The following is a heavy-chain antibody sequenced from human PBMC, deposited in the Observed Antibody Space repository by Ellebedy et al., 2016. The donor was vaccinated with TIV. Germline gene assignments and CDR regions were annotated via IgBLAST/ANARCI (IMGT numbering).Heavy chain of an antibody. CDR2: INHSGST. D-gene: IGHD5-18*01. CDR1: GGSFSGYY. CDR3: ARGYSYAFY. Sequence: SETLSLTXAVYGGSFSGYYWSWIRQPPGKGLEWIGEINHSGSTNYNPSLKSRVTISVDTSKNQFSLKLSSVTAADTAVYYCARGYSYAFYWGQGTLVTVSS. V-gene: IGHV4-34*01. J-gene: IGHJ4*02.